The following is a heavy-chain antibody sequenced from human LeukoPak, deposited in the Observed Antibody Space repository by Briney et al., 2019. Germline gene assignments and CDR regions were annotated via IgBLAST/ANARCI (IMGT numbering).Heavy chain of an antibody. J-gene: IGHJ3*02. Sequence: ASVKVSCKASGYTFTGYYMHWVRQAPGQGLEWMGWINPNSGGTNYAQKFQGRVTMTRDTSISTAYMELSRLRSDDTAVYYCARDESYYYGSGSSPDAFDIWGQGTMVTVSS. CDR3: ARDESYYYGSGSSPDAFDI. CDR2: INPNSGGT. D-gene: IGHD3-10*01. CDR1: GYTFTGYY. V-gene: IGHV1-2*02.